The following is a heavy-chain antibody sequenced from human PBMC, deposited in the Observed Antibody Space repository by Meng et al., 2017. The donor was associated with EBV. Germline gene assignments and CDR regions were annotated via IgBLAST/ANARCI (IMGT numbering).Heavy chain of an antibody. J-gene: IGHJ4*02. CDR3: ARGVEENGSHYPFDS. Sequence: QGQLVQSGSRWKRPGASVKVSCKASGYTFRNYAINWMRQVPGQGLEWMGWINTYSGKATFAQGFTGRFVFSLDTPVTTAHLQISGLKTEDSAVYYCARGVEENGSHYPFDSWGQGTLVTVSS. D-gene: IGHD1-1*01. CDR1: GYTFRNYA. CDR2: INTYSGKA. V-gene: IGHV7-4-1*02.